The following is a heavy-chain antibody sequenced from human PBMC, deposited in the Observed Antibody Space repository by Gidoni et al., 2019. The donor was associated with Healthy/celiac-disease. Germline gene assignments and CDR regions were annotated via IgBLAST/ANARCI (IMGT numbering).Heavy chain of an antibody. Sequence: QLQLQESGPGLVKPSETLSLTCTVSVGSISSSGYYWGWIRQPPGKGLEWIGSIYYSGSTSYNPSLKSRVTISVDTSKNQFSLKLSSVTAADTAVYYCARVKYSSGWCFDYWGQGTLVTVSS. CDR3: ARVKYSSGWCFDY. CDR2: IYYSGST. CDR1: VGSISSSGYY. J-gene: IGHJ4*02. D-gene: IGHD6-19*01. V-gene: IGHV4-39*07.